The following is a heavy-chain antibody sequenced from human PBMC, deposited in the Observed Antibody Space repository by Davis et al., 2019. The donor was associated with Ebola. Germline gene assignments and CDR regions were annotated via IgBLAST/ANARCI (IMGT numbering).Heavy chain of an antibody. D-gene: IGHD1-26*01. J-gene: IGHJ5*02. CDR3: AKDRLANIVGATTHWFDP. V-gene: IGHV3-23*01. CDR2: ISGSGDST. Sequence: GESLKISCAASGFNFSSYAMSWVRQAPGKGLEWVSAISGSGDSTYYVDSVKGRFTISRDNSKNTLYLQMNSLRAEDTAVYYCAKDRLANIVGATTHWFDPWGQGTLVTVSS. CDR1: GFNFSSYA.